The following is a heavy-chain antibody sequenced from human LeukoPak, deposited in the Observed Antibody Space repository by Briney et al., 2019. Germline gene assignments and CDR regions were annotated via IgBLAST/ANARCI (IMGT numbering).Heavy chain of an antibody. Sequence: SVKVSCKAFGGSLSSEAISWVRQAPGQGLEWMGGIIPIFGTANYAQKFQGRVTITTDESTSTAYMEVSSLRSEDTAVYYCGRKAGDCGGGSCYSIDYWGQGTLVTVSS. CDR3: GRKAGDCGGGSCYSIDY. D-gene: IGHD2-15*01. V-gene: IGHV1-69*05. CDR2: IIPIFGTA. J-gene: IGHJ4*02. CDR1: GGSLSSEA.